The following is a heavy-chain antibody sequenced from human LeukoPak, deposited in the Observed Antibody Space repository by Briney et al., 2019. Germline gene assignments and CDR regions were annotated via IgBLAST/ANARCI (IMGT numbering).Heavy chain of an antibody. CDR3: ARDLRPYDSSGYPDY. V-gene: IGHV3-21*01. CDR1: GFTFSSYS. Sequence: GGPLRLSCAASGFTFSSYSMNWVRQAPGKGLEWVSSISSSSSYIYYADSVKGRFTISRDNAKNSLYLQMNSLRAEDTAVYYCARDLRPYDSSGYPDYWGQGTLVTVSS. CDR2: ISSSSSYI. D-gene: IGHD3-22*01. J-gene: IGHJ4*02.